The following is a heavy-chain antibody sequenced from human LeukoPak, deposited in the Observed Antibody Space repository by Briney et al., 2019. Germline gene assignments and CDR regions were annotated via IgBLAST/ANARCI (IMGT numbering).Heavy chain of an antibody. V-gene: IGHV4-30-2*01. CDR1: GDSISSGAYS. Sequence: SQTLSLTCVVSGDSISSGAYSWSWLRQPPGKGLEWIGYIFHTGSTFYNTSLKSRVTISVDNSKNQFSLRMASVTAADTAVYYCARELWFANAPGSWLDHWGQGTLVTVSS. D-gene: IGHD3-10*01. J-gene: IGHJ5*02. CDR2: IFHTGST. CDR3: ARELWFANAPGSWLDH.